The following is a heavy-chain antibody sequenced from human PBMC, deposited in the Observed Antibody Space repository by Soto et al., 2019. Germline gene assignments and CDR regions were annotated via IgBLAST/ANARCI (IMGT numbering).Heavy chain of an antibody. D-gene: IGHD3-10*01. CDR2: ISYDGSNK. CDR3: AKDVTLWFGEPETYGMDV. Sequence: GGSLRLSCAASGFTFSSYGMHWVRQAPGKGLEWVAVISYDGSNKYYADSVKGRFTISRDNSKNTLYLQMNSLRAEDTAVYYCAKDVTLWFGEPETYGMDVWGQGTTVTVSS. CDR1: GFTFSSYG. V-gene: IGHV3-30*18. J-gene: IGHJ6*02.